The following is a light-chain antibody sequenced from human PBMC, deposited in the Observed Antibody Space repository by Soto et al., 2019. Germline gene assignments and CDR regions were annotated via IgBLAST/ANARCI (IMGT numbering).Light chain of an antibody. J-gene: IGLJ1*01. CDR2: EVS. Sequence: QSALTQPASVSGSPGQSITISCTGTSSDVGGYNYVSWYQQQSGKAPKLMIHEVSNRPSGVSNRFSGSKSGNTASLTISELQAEDEADYYCSSYTSSRAYVFGIGTKVTVL. V-gene: IGLV2-14*01. CDR1: SSDVGGYNY. CDR3: SSYTSSRAYV.